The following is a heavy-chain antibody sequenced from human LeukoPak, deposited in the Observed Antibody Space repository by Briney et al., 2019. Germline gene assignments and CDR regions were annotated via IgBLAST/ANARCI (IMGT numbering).Heavy chain of an antibody. V-gene: IGHV3-30*01. CDR3: ARDGSGSYYRGFDY. CDR1: GFTFSSYA. J-gene: IGHJ4*02. Sequence: GRSLRLSCAASGFTFSSYAMHWVRQAPGKGLEWVAVISYDGSNKYYADSMKGRFTISRDNSKNTLYLQMNSLRAEDTAVYYCARDGSGSYYRGFDYWGQGTLVTVSS. D-gene: IGHD1-26*01. CDR2: ISYDGSNK.